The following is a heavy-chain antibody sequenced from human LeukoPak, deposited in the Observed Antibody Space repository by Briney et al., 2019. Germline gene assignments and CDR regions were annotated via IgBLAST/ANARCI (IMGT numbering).Heavy chain of an antibody. V-gene: IGHV1-69*05. Sequence: GASVKVSCKASGGTFSSYAISWVRQAPGQGLEWMGRIIPIFGTANYAQKFQGRVTITTDESTSTAYMELSSLRSEDTAVYYCARDLANPVVAAKEFYYYHYMDVWGRGTTVTVSS. CDR3: ARDLANPVVAAKEFYYYHYMDV. CDR2: IIPIFGTA. J-gene: IGHJ6*03. CDR1: GGTFSSYA. D-gene: IGHD2-15*01.